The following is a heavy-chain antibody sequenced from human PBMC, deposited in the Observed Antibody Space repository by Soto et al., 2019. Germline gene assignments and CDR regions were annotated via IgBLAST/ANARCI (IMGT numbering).Heavy chain of an antibody. J-gene: IGHJ6*02. V-gene: IGHV1-69*08. CDR1: GGTFSSYT. Sequence: QVQLVQSGAEVKKPGSSVKVSCKASGGTFSSYTISWVRQAPGQGLEWMGRIIPILGIANYAQKFQGRVTITADKSTXXAXMXXSSLRSEDTAVYYCARDRRGYSGYDPSYYYYGMDVWGQGTTVTVSS. D-gene: IGHD5-12*01. CDR3: ARDRRGYSGYDPSYYYYGMDV. CDR2: IIPILGIA.